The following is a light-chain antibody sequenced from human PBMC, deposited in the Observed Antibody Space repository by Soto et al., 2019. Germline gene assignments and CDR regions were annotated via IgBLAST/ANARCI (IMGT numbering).Light chain of an antibody. CDR2: KAS. V-gene: IGKV1-5*03. CDR3: QQYDSYPLT. Sequence: DIQMTQSPSTLSASVGDRVTITCRASQSISSWLAWDQHKPGKAPNLLIYKASSLESGVPSGFSGSGSGTEFTLTVSRLQPDDLATYYCQQYDSYPLTFGGGTNVEIK. J-gene: IGKJ4*01. CDR1: QSISSW.